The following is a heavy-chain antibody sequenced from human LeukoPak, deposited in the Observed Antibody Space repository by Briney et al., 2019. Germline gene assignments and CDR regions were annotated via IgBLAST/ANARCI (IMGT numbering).Heavy chain of an antibody. CDR2: IYYSGST. Sequence: SETLSLTCTVSGGSVSSSSYYWGWIRQPPGKGLEWIGSIYYSGSTYYNPSLKSRVTISVDTSKNQFSLKLSSVTAADTAVYYCTRGSIAYYYMDVWGKGTTVTISS. D-gene: IGHD3-22*01. CDR3: TRGSIAYYYMDV. CDR1: GGSVSSSSYY. V-gene: IGHV4-39*07. J-gene: IGHJ6*03.